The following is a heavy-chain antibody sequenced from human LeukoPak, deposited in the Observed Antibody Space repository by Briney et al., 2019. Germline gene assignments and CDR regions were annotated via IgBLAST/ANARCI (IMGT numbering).Heavy chain of an antibody. CDR1: GFTFSVSY. Sequence: GRSLRLSCAASGFTFSVSYMSWIRQAPGKGLEWVSYISSSGSTIYYADSVKGRFTISRDNAKNSLYLQMNSLRAEDTAVYYCASVAYFYHDFDYWGQGTLVTVSS. V-gene: IGHV3-11*01. J-gene: IGHJ4*02. CDR3: ASVAYFYHDFDY. D-gene: IGHD3-22*01. CDR2: ISSSGSTI.